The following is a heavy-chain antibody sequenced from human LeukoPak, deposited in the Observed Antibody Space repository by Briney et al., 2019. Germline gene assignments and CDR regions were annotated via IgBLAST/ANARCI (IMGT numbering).Heavy chain of an antibody. CDR1: GFTLSSDF. D-gene: IGHD3-22*01. V-gene: IGHV3-53*01. Sequence: GGSLSLSCAASGFTLSSDFMSGVRQVPRKGLQWVSIIYADGSAYYADSVKGRFTASKDKSKNTLYLQMNSLRAEDTAVYHCARDRFGSGSSKSYFHHWGHGTLVTVSS. CDR3: ARDRFGSGSSKSYFHH. CDR2: IYADGSA. J-gene: IGHJ1*01.